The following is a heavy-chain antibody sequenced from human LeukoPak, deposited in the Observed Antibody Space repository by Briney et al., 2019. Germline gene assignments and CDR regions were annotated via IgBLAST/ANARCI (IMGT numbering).Heavy chain of an antibody. D-gene: IGHD3-10*01. Sequence: SETLSLTCTVSGGSISSYYWSWIRQPPGKGLEWIGYIYYSGSTNYNPSLKSRVTISVDTSKNQFSLKLSSVTAADTAVYYCAREVSMVRGGRLYGMDVWGQGTTVTVSS. CDR3: AREVSMVRGGRLYGMDV. V-gene: IGHV4-59*01. CDR2: IYYSGST. J-gene: IGHJ6*02. CDR1: GGSISSYY.